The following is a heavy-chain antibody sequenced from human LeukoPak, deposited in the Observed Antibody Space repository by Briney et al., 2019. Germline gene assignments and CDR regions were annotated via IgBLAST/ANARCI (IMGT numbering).Heavy chain of an antibody. CDR3: ARTPSYCSSTSCLDY. CDR1: GFTFSDYY. Sequence: PGGSLRLSCAASGFTFSDYYMSWIRQAPGKGLEWVSYISSSGSTIYYADSVKGRFTISRDNAKNSLYLQMNSLRAEDTAVYYCARTPSYCSSTSCLDYWGQGTLVTVSS. CDR2: ISSSGSTI. V-gene: IGHV3-11*04. J-gene: IGHJ4*02. D-gene: IGHD2-2*01.